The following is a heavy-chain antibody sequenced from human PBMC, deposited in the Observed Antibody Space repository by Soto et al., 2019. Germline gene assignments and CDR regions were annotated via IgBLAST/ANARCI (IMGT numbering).Heavy chain of an antibody. D-gene: IGHD3-10*01. V-gene: IGHV4-4*02. Sequence: SETLSLTCAVSGVSISSGNWWTWVRQTPQRGLEYIGEIFHDGTANYYPSFERRVAISVDTSKNQFSLKLTSVTAADTAIYFCARLVYDTRLNYMYFDFWGQGAPVTVSS. J-gene: IGHJ4*02. CDR1: GVSISSGNW. CDR2: IFHDGTA. CDR3: ARLVYDTRLNYMYFDF.